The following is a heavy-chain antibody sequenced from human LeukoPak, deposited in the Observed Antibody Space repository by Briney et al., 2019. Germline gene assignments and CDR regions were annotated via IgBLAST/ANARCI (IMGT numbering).Heavy chain of an antibody. V-gene: IGHV4-59*01. Sequence: KASETLSLTCTVSGGSISSYYWSWIRQPPGKGLEWIGYIYYSGSTNYNPSLKSRVTISVDTSKNQFSLKLSSVTAADTAVYYCARGLDCSSTSCYAGYYYYGMDVWGQGTTVTVSS. D-gene: IGHD2-2*01. CDR1: GGSISSYY. CDR2: IYYSGST. J-gene: IGHJ6*02. CDR3: ARGLDCSSTSCYAGYYYYGMDV.